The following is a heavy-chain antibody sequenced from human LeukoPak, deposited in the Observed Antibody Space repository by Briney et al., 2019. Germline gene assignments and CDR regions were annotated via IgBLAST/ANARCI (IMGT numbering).Heavy chain of an antibody. CDR1: GFTFSGYG. D-gene: IGHD6-13*01. CDR2: IWYDGSNK. V-gene: IGHV3-33*01. J-gene: IGHJ4*02. CDR3: ARDLTQLALFDY. Sequence: GGSLRLSCAASGFTFSGYGMHWVRQAPGKGLEWVAVIWYDGSNKYYADSVKGRFTLSRDNSKNTLFLQVNSLRTEDTAVYFCARDLTQLALFDYWGQGTLVTVSS.